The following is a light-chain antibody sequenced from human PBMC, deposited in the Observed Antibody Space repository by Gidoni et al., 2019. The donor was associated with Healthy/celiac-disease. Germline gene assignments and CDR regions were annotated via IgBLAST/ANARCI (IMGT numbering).Light chain of an antibody. J-gene: IGKJ2*01. CDR3: QQRSNWLYT. Sequence: EIVLTQSPATLSLSPGERATLSCRASQIVSSYLAWYQQKPGQAPRLLIYDASNRATGITARFSGSGSGTVFTLTISSLEPEDFAVYYCQQRSNWLYTFGQGTKLEIK. V-gene: IGKV3-11*01. CDR1: QIVSSY. CDR2: DAS.